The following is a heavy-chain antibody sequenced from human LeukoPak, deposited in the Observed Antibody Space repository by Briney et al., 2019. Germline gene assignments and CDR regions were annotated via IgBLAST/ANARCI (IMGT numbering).Heavy chain of an antibody. V-gene: IGHV3-30*02. D-gene: IGHD3-10*01. CDR2: IRYDGSNK. Sequence: GGSLRLSCAASGFTFNNYGMHWVRQAPGKGLEWVSFIRYDGSNKYYADSVKGRFTISRDNSKNTLYLQMNSLRAEDTAVYYCAKNLVRGVQAVDYWGQGTLVTVSS. J-gene: IGHJ4*02. CDR3: AKNLVRGVQAVDY. CDR1: GFTFNNYG.